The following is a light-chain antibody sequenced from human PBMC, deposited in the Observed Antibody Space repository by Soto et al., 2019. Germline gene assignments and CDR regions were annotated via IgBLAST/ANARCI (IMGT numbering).Light chain of an antibody. J-gene: IGKJ2*01. CDR1: QSISSW. Sequence: DIQMTQSPSTLSASVGDRVTITCRASQSISSWLAWYQQKPGKAPKLLIYDASSLESGVPSRFSGSGSGTDFALTISSLQPDDFATYYCQQYNSYLHTFGQGTKLEIK. V-gene: IGKV1-5*01. CDR2: DAS. CDR3: QQYNSYLHT.